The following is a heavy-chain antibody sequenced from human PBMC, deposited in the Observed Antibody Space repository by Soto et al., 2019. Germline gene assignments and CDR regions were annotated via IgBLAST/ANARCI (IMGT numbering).Heavy chain of an antibody. Sequence: ESGGGVVQPGRSLRLSCAASGFTFSSYGMHWVRQAPGKGLEWVAVISYDGSNKYYADSVKGRFTISRDNSKNTLYLQMNSLRAEDTAVYYCARFCISTSCYASFDYWGQGTLVTVSS. CDR3: ARFCISTSCYASFDY. J-gene: IGHJ4*02. CDR2: ISYDGSNK. CDR1: GFTFSSYG. D-gene: IGHD2-2*01. V-gene: IGHV3-30-3*01.